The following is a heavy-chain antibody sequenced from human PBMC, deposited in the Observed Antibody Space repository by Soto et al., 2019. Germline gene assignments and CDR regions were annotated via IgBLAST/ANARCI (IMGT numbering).Heavy chain of an antibody. CDR2: INHSGST. Sequence: SETLSLTCAVYGGSFSGYYWSWIRQPPGKGLEWIGEINHSGSTNYNPSLKSRVTISVDTSKNQFSLTLSSVTAADTAVYYCAREGYYDFWSGYSYKYYYYYGMDVWGQGTTVTVSS. V-gene: IGHV4-34*01. CDR1: GGSFSGYY. J-gene: IGHJ6*02. CDR3: AREGYYDFWSGYSYKYYYYYGMDV. D-gene: IGHD3-3*01.